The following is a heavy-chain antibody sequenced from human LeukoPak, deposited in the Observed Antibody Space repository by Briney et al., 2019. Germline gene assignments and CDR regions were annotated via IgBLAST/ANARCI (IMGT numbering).Heavy chain of an antibody. D-gene: IGHD2-15*01. CDR1: GYTFTDYY. CDR3: ARKDGGRDGMDV. J-gene: IGHJ6*02. Sequence: GASVKVSCRASGYTFTDYYMHWVRQAPGQGLEWMAWLNPNTLVTKYAQHFQGRVSMTWDTSISTGYMDLHSLTSDDTAVYYCARKDGGRDGMDVWGRGTTVTVSS. V-gene: IGHV1-2*02. CDR2: LNPNTLVT.